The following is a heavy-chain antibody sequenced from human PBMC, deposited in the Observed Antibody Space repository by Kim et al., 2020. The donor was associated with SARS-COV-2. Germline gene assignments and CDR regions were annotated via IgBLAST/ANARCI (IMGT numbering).Heavy chain of an antibody. J-gene: IGHJ4*02. V-gene: IGHV4-59*08. CDR3: ARLGGVANNWNIFDY. Sequence: PSLKSRVTISVDTSKNQFSLKLSSVTAADTAVYYCARLGGVANNWNIFDYWGQGTLVTVSS. D-gene: IGHD1-20*01.